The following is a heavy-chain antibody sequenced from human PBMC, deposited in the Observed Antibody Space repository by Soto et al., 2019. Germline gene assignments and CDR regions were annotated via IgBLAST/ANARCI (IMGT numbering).Heavy chain of an antibody. V-gene: IGHV4-30-4*01. J-gene: IGHJ4*02. D-gene: IGHD3-10*01. CDR3: ARGWFGEFFDY. CDR1: GGSISSGDYY. Sequence: QVQLQESGPGLVKPSQTLSLTCTVSGGSISSGDYYWSWIRQPPGKGLEWIGYIYYSGSTYYNPFLKGRVTISVDTSNNQFSLKLSSVTAADTAVYYCARGWFGEFFDYWGQGTLVTVSS. CDR2: IYYSGST.